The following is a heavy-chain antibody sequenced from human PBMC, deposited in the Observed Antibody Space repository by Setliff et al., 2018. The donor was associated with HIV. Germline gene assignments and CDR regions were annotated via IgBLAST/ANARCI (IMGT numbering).Heavy chain of an antibody. Sequence: SETLSLTCTLSGDSISSGFYYWGWIRQPPGKGLEWIGSKYNGGDIYYNPSLKSRVTISIDTSKNQFYLKLSSVTAADTAVYFCARLKTGPAPVDYWGQGTLVTVSS. CDR2: KYNGGDI. V-gene: IGHV4-39*01. D-gene: IGHD1-1*01. J-gene: IGHJ4*02. CDR1: GDSISSGFYY. CDR3: ARLKTGPAPVDY.